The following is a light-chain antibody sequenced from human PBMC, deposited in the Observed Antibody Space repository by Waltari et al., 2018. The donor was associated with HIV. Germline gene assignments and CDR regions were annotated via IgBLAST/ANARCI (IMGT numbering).Light chain of an antibody. Sequence: DIQMTQSPLFVSASVGERVSITCRASQGIDTSLAWYQRRPGKGPNLLIYAASRIERGVPSRFSGSGSGTVFILNITDLQPEDLATYYCQHAKSFPHTFGGGTRV. CDR3: QHAKSFPHT. J-gene: IGKJ4*02. CDR1: QGIDTS. CDR2: AAS. V-gene: IGKV1-12*01.